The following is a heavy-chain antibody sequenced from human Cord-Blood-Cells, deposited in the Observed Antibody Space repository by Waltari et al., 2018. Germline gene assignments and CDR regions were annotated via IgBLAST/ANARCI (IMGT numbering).Heavy chain of an antibody. CDR3: ARDIRGGNSNWFDP. CDR2: IYHSGST. Sequence: QVQLQESGPGLVKPSETLSLTCAVSGYSISSGYYWGWIRQPPGKGLEWIGGIYHSGSTYYNPSLKSRVTISVDTSKNQFSLKLSSVTAADTAVYYCARDIRGGNSNWFDPWGQGTLVTVSS. V-gene: IGHV4-38-2*02. J-gene: IGHJ5*02. CDR1: GYSISSGYY. D-gene: IGHD4-4*01.